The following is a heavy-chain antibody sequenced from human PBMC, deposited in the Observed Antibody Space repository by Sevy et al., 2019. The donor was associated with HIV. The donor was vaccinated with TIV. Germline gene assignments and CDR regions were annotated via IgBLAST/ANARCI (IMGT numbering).Heavy chain of an antibody. D-gene: IGHD1-26*01. CDR1: GFTFSRYT. V-gene: IGHV3-23*01. CDR2: LTSTDKA. Sequence: GGSLRLSCAASGFTFSRYTMTWVRQTPGKGLEWVSSLTSTDKAFYVDSVKGRFTISRDTSKNMLYLQMNILRAEDTAVYYCGKALTMGWETEAFNIWGQGTSVTVSS. CDR3: GKALTMGWETEAFNI. J-gene: IGHJ3*02.